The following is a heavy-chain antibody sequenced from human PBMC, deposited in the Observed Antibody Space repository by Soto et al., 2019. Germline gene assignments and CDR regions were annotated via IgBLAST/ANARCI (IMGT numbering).Heavy chain of an antibody. CDR1: GGSFSGYY. CDR3: ARDKITGLFDY. D-gene: IGHD2-8*02. V-gene: IGHV4-34*01. Sequence: QVQLKQWGAGLLKPSETLSLTCAVYGGSFSGYYWTWIRQPPGTGLGWIGEINHSGRTNYNPSLKSRVTISVDTSKNQFSLKLTSVTAADTAVYYCARDKITGLFDYWGQGTLVTVSS. J-gene: IGHJ4*02. CDR2: INHSGRT.